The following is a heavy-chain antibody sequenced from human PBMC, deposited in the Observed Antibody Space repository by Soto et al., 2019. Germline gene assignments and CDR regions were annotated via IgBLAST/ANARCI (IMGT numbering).Heavy chain of an antibody. J-gene: IGHJ4*01. V-gene: IGHV4-31*03. Sequence: QVQLQXSGPGLVKPSQTLSLTCTVSGGSISSGGYYWSWIRQHPGKGLEWIGYIYYSGSTYYNPSLKSRVTISVDTYKNQFSLKLSSVTAADTAVYYCAREGGIVGATAADYSGHGTLVTVSS. CDR3: AREGGIVGATAADY. D-gene: IGHD1-26*01. CDR2: IYYSGST. CDR1: GGSISSGGYY.